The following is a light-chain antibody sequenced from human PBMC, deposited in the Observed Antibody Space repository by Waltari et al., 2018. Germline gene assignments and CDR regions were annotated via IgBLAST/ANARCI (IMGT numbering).Light chain of an antibody. J-gene: IGKJ5*01. CDR2: DAS. V-gene: IGKV3-15*01. CDR1: QSVRSN. Sequence: EIVMTQSPVTLSVSPGERATLSCRASQSVRSNLAWYQQKPGQAPRLLIYDASTRATTLPARFSGSGSGTEFTLTISSLQSEDFAVYYCQQYNYWPPGTFGQGTRLDIK. CDR3: QQYNYWPPGT.